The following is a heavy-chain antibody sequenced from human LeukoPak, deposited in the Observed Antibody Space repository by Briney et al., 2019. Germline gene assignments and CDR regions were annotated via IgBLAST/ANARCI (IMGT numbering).Heavy chain of an antibody. Sequence: SGPTLVKLTQTLTVTCTFSGISLSTIGLRASWIRQPPGKALEWLARIDWDDDKFYSSSLKTRLTISKDTSKNQVVLTMTNMDPVDTAMYYCARLSADGYNFFDYWGQGTLVTVSS. V-gene: IGHV2-70*04. CDR2: IDWDDDK. D-gene: IGHD5-24*01. J-gene: IGHJ4*02. CDR3: ARLSADGYNFFDY. CDR1: GISLSTIGLR.